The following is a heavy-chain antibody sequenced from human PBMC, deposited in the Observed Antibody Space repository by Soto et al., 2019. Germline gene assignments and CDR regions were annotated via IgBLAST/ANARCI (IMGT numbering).Heavy chain of an antibody. D-gene: IGHD3-9*01. J-gene: IGHJ3*02. V-gene: IGHV3-33*01. Sequence: QVQLVESGGGVVQPGRSLRLSCAASGFTFSSYGMHWVRQAPGKGLEWVAVIWYDGSNKYYADSVKGRFTISRDNSKNTLYLQMNSLRAEDTAVYYCARGQDVLRYFDWLFGDAFDIWGQGTMVTVSS. CDR2: IWYDGSNK. CDR3: ARGQDVLRYFDWLFGDAFDI. CDR1: GFTFSSYG.